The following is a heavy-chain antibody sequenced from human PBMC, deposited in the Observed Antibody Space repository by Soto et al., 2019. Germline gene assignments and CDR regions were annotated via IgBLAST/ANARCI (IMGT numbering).Heavy chain of an antibody. CDR2: IYYSGST. CDR1: DGSISSGGYY. Sequence: SETLSLTCTVSDGSISSGGYYWSWIRQHPGKGLEWIGYIYYSGSTYYNPSLKSRVTISVDTSKNQFSLKLSSVTAADTAVYYCARGDYYDSSGYQTPPHFDYWGQGTLVTVSS. V-gene: IGHV4-31*03. J-gene: IGHJ4*02. D-gene: IGHD3-22*01. CDR3: ARGDYYDSSGYQTPPHFDY.